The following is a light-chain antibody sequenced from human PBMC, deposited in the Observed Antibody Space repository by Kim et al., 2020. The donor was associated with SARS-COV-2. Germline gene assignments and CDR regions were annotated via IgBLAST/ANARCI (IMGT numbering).Light chain of an antibody. CDR2: GAA. J-gene: IGKJ2*01. CDR1: QSVSSSY. CDR3: QQYGSAPRT. V-gene: IGKV3-20*01. Sequence: LTPGERATLSCRASQSVSSSYLAWYQQKPGQAPRLLIYGAASRATGIPDRFSGSGSGTDFTLTISRLEPEDFAVYYCQQYGSAPRTFGQGTKLEIK.